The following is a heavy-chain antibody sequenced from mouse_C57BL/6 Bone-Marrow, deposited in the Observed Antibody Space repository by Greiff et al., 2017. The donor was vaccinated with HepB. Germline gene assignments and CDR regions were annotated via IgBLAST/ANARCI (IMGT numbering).Heavy chain of an antibody. J-gene: IGHJ4*01. CDR1: GFTFSDYG. D-gene: IGHD2-4*01. V-gene: IGHV5-15*01. Sequence: EVQGVESGGGLVQPGGSLKLSCAASGFTFSDYGMAWVRQAPRKGPEWVAFLSNLAYSIYYADTVTGRFTISRENAKNTLYLEMSSLRSEDTAMYYCARAIYYDYFYAMDYWGQGTSVTVSS. CDR3: ARAIYYDYFYAMDY. CDR2: LSNLAYSI.